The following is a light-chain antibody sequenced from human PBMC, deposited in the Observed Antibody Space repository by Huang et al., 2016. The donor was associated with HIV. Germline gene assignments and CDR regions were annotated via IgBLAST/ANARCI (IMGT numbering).Light chain of an antibody. V-gene: IGKV2-30*02. CDR1: QSLVHSDGNTY. CDR2: KVS. CDR3: MQGTHWPRT. Sequence: DVVMTQSPLSLPVTLGQPASISCRSSQSLVHSDGNTYLNWFHQRPGQSPRRLIYKVSNRYSGVPDRFSVSGSGTDFTLKISRVEAEDVGVYYCMQGTHWPRTFGQGTKVEIK. J-gene: IGKJ1*01.